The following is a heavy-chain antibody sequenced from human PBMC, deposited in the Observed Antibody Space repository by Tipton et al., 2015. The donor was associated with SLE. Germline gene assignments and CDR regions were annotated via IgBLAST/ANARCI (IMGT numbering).Heavy chain of an antibody. Sequence: TLSLTCTVSGCSISSGSYYWNWIRQPAGKGLEWIGRIYTSGSTNYNPSLKSRVTISVDTSKNQFSLKLSSVTAADTAVYYCAREGSSCLFQHWGHGTLVTVSS. D-gene: IGHD6-13*01. CDR1: GCSISSGSYY. V-gene: IGHV4-61*02. CDR3: AREGSSCLFQH. J-gene: IGHJ1*01. CDR2: IYTSGST.